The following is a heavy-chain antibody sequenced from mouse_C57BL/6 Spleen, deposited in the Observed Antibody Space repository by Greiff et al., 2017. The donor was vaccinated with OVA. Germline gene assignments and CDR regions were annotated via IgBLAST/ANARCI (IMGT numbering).Heavy chain of an antibody. V-gene: IGHV1-81*01. CDR3: ARSGELGREDY. CDR2: IYPRSGNT. D-gene: IGHD4-1*01. CDR1: GYTFTSYG. J-gene: IGHJ4*01. Sequence: QVQLKESGAELARPGASVKLSCKASGYTFTSYGISWVKQRTGQGLEWIGEIYPRSGNTYYNEKFKGKATLTADKSSSTAYMELRSLTSEDSAVYFCARSGELGREDYWGQGTSVTVSS.